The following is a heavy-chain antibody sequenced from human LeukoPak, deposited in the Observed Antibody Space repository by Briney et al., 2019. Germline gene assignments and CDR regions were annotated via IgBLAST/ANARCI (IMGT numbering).Heavy chain of an antibody. Sequence: ASVKVSCKASGYTFTSYAMNWVRQAPGQGLEWMGWINTNTGNPTYAQGFTGRFVFSLDTPVSTAYLQISSLKAEDTAVYYCARPGWATGDAGYYDSSGYYYYGMDVWGQGTMVTVSS. CDR3: ARPGWATGDAGYYDSSGYYYYGMDV. CDR1: GYTFTSYA. J-gene: IGHJ6*02. CDR2: INTNTGNP. V-gene: IGHV7-4-1*02. D-gene: IGHD3-22*01.